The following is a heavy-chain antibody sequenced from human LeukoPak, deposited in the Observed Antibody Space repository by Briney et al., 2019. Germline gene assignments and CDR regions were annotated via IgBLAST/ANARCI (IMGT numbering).Heavy chain of an antibody. CDR2: IYTSGST. J-gene: IGHJ5*02. D-gene: IGHD3-3*01. Sequence: SQTLSLTCTVSGGSISSGSYYWSWIRQPAGKGLELIGRIYTSGSTNYNPSLKSRVTISVDTSKNQFSLKLSSVTAADTAVYYCARDNGNYDFWSGYYSWFDPWGQGTLVTVSS. V-gene: IGHV4-61*02. CDR3: ARDNGNYDFWSGYYSWFDP. CDR1: GGSISSGSYY.